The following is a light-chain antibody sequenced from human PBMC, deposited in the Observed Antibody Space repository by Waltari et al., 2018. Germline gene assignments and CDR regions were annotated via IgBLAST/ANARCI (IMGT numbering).Light chain of an antibody. V-gene: IGLV1-40*01. CDR3: QSYVSTHVI. Sequence: QSVLTQPASMSGAPGQRVTISCTGSSSNIGAGHDVHWYQCLPGAAPRLLIYSSSHRPSVVPGRFSGSRSGSSASLVITGLQTEDEATYYCQSYVSTHVIFGGGTLLTVL. CDR1: SSNIGAGHD. CDR2: SSS. J-gene: IGLJ2*01.